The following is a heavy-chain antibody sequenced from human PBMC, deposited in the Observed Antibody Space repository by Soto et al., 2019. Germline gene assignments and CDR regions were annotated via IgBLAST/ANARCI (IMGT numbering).Heavy chain of an antibody. CDR3: AKSFYRYGSGSYYNNFYHYMDV. V-gene: IGHV3-23*01. Sequence: GGSLRLSCAASGFTFSSYALSWVRQTPGKGLEWVSSISASGGSTFYADSVKGRFTISRDNSKNTLYLQMNSLRTEDTAVYYCAKSFYRYGSGSYYNNFYHYMDVWGNGTTVTVSS. CDR2: ISASGGST. CDR1: GFTFSSYA. J-gene: IGHJ6*03. D-gene: IGHD3-10*01.